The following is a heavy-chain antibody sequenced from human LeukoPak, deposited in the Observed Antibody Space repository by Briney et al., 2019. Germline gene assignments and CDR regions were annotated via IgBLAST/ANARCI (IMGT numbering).Heavy chain of an antibody. V-gene: IGHV3-30*18. CDR1: GFTFSSYG. Sequence: GRSLRLSCAASGFTFSSYGMHWVRQAPGKGLEWVAVISYDGSNKYYADSVKGRFTISRDNSKNTLYLQMNSLRAEDTAVYYCAKEMWEYSGCDSTFDIWGQGTMVTVSS. D-gene: IGHD5-12*01. CDR3: AKEMWEYSGCDSTFDI. J-gene: IGHJ3*02. CDR2: ISYDGSNK.